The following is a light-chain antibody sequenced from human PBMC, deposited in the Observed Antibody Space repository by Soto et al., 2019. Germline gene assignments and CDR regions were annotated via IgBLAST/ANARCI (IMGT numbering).Light chain of an antibody. CDR2: DAS. V-gene: IGKV1-5*01. J-gene: IGKJ4*01. CDR1: QSISSW. Sequence: DIQMPQPPSTLSASVGDRVTITCRASQSISSWLAWYQQKPGKAPKLLIYDASSLDSGVPSRFSGSGSGTEFHRTLSMMQPDDFAAYYCQQYNSYLTFGGGTNVEIK. CDR3: QQYNSYLT.